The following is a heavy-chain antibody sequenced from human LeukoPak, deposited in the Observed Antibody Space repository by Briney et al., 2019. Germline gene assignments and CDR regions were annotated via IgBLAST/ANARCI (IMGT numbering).Heavy chain of an antibody. D-gene: IGHD1-26*01. Sequence: GGSLRLSCAASGFTFSTYWMSWVRQAPGKGLEWVANIKQDGVDQYYVDSVKGRFTISRDNARNSLYLQMNSLRAEDTAVYYCATPSGRGTSGYWGQGTPVAVSS. J-gene: IGHJ4*02. CDR2: IKQDGVDQ. CDR3: ATPSGRGTSGY. CDR1: GFTFSTYW. V-gene: IGHV3-7*02.